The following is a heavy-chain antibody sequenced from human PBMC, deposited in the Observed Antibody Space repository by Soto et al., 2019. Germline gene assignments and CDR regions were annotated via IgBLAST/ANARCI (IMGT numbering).Heavy chain of an antibody. J-gene: IGHJ6*02. CDR1: GGTFGNSA. V-gene: IGHV1-69*12. CDR2: IIPIFPTP. D-gene: IGHD3-3*02. Sequence: QVQLVQSGAEVKKPGSSVTVSCKASGGTFGNSAISWVRQAPGQGLEWLGGIIPIFPTPAYAQKFQGRVTSTADESTSTAYMELTSLRSEDTAVYYCARDKDRQQLGGNYYYGIDVWGQGTTVTVSS. CDR3: ARDKDRQQLGGNYYYGIDV.